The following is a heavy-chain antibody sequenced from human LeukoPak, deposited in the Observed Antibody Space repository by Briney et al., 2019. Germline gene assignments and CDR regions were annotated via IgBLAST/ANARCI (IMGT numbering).Heavy chain of an antibody. V-gene: IGHV3-9*03. J-gene: IGHJ4*02. Sequence: GGSLRLSCAASGFTFDDYAMHWVRQAPGKGLEWVSGISWNSGSIGYADSVKGRFTISRDNAKNSLYLQMNSLRAEDMALYYFAKGIKYYYDSSGIDYWGQGTLVTVSS. CDR1: GFTFDDYA. CDR3: AKGIKYYYDSSGIDY. D-gene: IGHD3-22*01. CDR2: ISWNSGSI.